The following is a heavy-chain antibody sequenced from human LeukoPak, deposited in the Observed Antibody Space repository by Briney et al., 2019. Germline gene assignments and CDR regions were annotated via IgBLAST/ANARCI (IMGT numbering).Heavy chain of an antibody. CDR3: ARDFETGGYYYCGMDV. CDR1: GFTFNSYA. CDR2: IYSGGRT. J-gene: IGHJ6*02. D-gene: IGHD3-10*01. Sequence: SGGSLRLSCAASGFTFNSYAVSWVRQAPGKGLEWVSVIYSGGRTYYADAVKGRFTMSRDNSKNTVYLQMNSLTAEDTAVYYCARDFETGGYYYCGMDVWGQGTTVAVSS. V-gene: IGHV3-23*01.